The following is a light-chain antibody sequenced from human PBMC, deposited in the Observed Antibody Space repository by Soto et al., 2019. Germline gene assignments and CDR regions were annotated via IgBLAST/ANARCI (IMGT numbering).Light chain of an antibody. J-gene: IGLJ1*01. CDR3: AAWDDSLNVYV. V-gene: IGLV2-23*01. CDR1: NSDVGRYNL. CDR2: EAN. Sequence: QSALTQPASVSGSPGQSITISCTGTNSDVGRYNLVSWYQHHPGKAPKLVIYEANKRPSGISERFSVSKSGNTASLTISGLQAEDEGHYYCAAWDDSLNVYVFGTGTKLTVL.